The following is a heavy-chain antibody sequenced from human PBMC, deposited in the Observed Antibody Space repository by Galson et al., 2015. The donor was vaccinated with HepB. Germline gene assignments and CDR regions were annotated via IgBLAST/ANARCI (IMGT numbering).Heavy chain of an antibody. Sequence: SETLSLTCSASGGSISTPNYYWGWIRQSPGKGLEWIASVYHDGSTYYNPSLKSRVTIPVDTSKNQFSLTLKSVTAADTAVYYCAREGSKGAYDGNYFGCWGQGNLVTVSS. CDR1: GGSISTPNYY. J-gene: IGHJ4*02. D-gene: IGHD4-23*01. CDR2: VYHDGST. V-gene: IGHV4-39*07. CDR3: AREGSKGAYDGNYFGC.